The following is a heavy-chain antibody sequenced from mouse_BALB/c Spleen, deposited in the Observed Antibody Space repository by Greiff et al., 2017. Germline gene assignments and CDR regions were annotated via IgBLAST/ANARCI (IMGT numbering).Heavy chain of an antibody. CDR2: IYCDDDK. V-gene: IGHV8-12*01. Sequence: QVTLKVSGPGILQPSQTLSLTCSFSGFSLSTSGMGVSWIRQPSGKGLEWLAHIYCDDDKRYNPSLKSRLTISKDTSSNQVFLKITSVDTADTATYYCARNYGYDDYAMDYWGQGTSVTVSS. D-gene: IGHD2-2*01. CDR3: ARNYGYDDYAMDY. J-gene: IGHJ4*01. CDR1: GFSLSTSGMG.